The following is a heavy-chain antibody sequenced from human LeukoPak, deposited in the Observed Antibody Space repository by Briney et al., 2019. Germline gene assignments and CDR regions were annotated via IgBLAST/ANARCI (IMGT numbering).Heavy chain of an antibody. V-gene: IGHV3-30*18. CDR3: AKEGDYGDLFPFDY. J-gene: IGHJ4*02. D-gene: IGHD4-17*01. CDR1: GFTFSSYG. CDR2: ISYDGSNK. Sequence: GGSLRLSCAASGFTFSSYGMHWVRQAPGKGLEWVAVISYDGSNKYYADSVKGRFTISRDNSKNTLYLQMNSLRAEDTAVYYCAKEGDYGDLFPFDYWGQGTLVTVSS.